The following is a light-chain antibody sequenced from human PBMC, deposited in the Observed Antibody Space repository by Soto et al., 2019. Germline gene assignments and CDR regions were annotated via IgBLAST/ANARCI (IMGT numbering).Light chain of an antibody. CDR3: CSYAGSYTWV. Sequence: QSALTQPRSVSGSPGQSVTISCTGTSSDVGGYNYVSWYQHHPGKAPKLMIYDVSKRPSGVPDRFSGSKSGNTASLTISGLQAEHEADYYCCSYAGSYTWVFGGGTKLTVL. V-gene: IGLV2-11*01. J-gene: IGLJ2*01. CDR1: SSDVGGYNY. CDR2: DVS.